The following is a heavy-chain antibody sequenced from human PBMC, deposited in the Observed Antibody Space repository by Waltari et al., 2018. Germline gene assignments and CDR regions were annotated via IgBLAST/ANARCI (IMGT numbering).Heavy chain of an antibody. D-gene: IGHD3-3*01. CDR2: ISWNSGSI. Sequence: EVQLVESGGGLVQPGRSLRLSCAASGFTFDDYAMHWVRQAPGKGLEWVSGISWNSGSIGYADSVKGRFTISRDNAKNSLYLQMNSLRAEDTALYYCAKEYDFWSGYSWGGWFDPWGQGTLVTVSS. J-gene: IGHJ5*02. CDR1: GFTFDDYA. V-gene: IGHV3-9*01. CDR3: AKEYDFWSGYSWGGWFDP.